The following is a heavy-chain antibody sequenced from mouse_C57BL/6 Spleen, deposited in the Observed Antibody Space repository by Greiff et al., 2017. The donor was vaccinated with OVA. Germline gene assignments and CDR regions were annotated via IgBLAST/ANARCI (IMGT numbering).Heavy chain of an antibody. J-gene: IGHJ1*03. V-gene: IGHV5-6*02. CDR2: ISSGGSYT. D-gene: IGHD1-1*01. Sequence: EVKLVESGGDLVKPGGSLKLSCAASGFTFSSYGMSWVRQTPDKRLEWVATISSGGSYTYYPDSVKGRFLISRNNAKNHLYLQTSRLKSEDTARYYCARRGGSSFDWYFDVWGTGTTVTVSS. CDR1: GFTFSSYG. CDR3: ARRGGSSFDWYFDV.